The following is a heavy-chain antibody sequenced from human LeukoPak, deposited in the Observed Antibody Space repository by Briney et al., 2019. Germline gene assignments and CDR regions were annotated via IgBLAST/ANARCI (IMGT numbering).Heavy chain of an antibody. J-gene: IGHJ4*02. Sequence: GGSLRLSCAASGFTVSSKYMSWVRQAPGKWLEWVSVIYSGGSTYYADSVKGRFTISRDDSKNTVDLQMNSLRVEDTAVYYCAMRGNTWYDCWGQGTLVTVSS. CDR2: IYSGGST. D-gene: IGHD6-13*01. CDR1: GFTVSSKY. CDR3: AMRGNTWYDC. V-gene: IGHV3-53*01.